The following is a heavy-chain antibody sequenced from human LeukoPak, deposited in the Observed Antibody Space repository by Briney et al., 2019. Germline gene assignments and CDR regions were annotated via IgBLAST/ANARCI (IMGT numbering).Heavy chain of an antibody. CDR3: AKDSGVLRYFDWLSTYFDY. CDR1: GFTFSSYA. V-gene: IGHV3-23*01. CDR2: ISGSGGST. J-gene: IGHJ4*02. Sequence: PGGSLRLSCAASGFTFSSYAMSWVRQAPGKGLEWVSAISGSGGSTHYADSVKGRFTISRDNSKNTLYLQMNSLRAEDTAVYYCAKDSGVLRYFDWLSTYFDYWGQGTLVTVSS. D-gene: IGHD3-9*01.